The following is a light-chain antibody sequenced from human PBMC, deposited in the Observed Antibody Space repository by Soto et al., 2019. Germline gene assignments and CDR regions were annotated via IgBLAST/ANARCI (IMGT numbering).Light chain of an antibody. Sequence: DIQMTQSPSSLSASVGHRVTITCRASQTINTFLHWYQQKPGHAPNLLIYSASTLQPGVPSRFSGSGSGTDFTLTISSLQPEDFATYFCQQTFSFPHTFGPGTEVDLK. CDR3: QQTFSFPHT. J-gene: IGKJ3*01. CDR2: SAS. CDR1: QTINTF. V-gene: IGKV1-39*01.